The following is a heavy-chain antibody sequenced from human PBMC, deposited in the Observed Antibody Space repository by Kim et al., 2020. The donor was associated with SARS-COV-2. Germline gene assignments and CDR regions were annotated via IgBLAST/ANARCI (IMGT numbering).Heavy chain of an antibody. CDR3: ARHYCSSTSCYTPIGWFDP. J-gene: IGHJ5*02. CDR2: IYYSGST. CDR1: GGSISSSSYY. V-gene: IGHV4-39*01. Sequence: SETLSLTCTVSGGSISSSSYYWGWIRQPPGKGLEWIGSIYYSGSTYYNPSLKSRVTISVDTSKNQFSLKLSSVTAADTAVYYCARHYCSSTSCYTPIGWFDPWGQGTLVTVSS. D-gene: IGHD2-2*02.